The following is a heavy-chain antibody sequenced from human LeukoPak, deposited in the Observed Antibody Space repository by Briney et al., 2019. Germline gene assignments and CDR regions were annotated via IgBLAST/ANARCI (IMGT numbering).Heavy chain of an antibody. CDR3: ARDRPYLLLDYYGMDV. Sequence: GRSLRLSCAASGFTFSSYAMHWVRQAPGKGLEWVAVISYDGSNKYYADSVKGRFTISRDNSKNTLYLQMNSLRAEDTAVYYCARDRPYLLLDYYGMDVWGQGTTVTVSS. J-gene: IGHJ6*02. V-gene: IGHV3-30-3*01. D-gene: IGHD2-2*01. CDR1: GFTFSSYA. CDR2: ISYDGSNK.